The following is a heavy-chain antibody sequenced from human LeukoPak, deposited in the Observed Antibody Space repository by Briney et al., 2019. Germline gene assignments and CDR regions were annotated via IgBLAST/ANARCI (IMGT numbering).Heavy chain of an antibody. J-gene: IGHJ4*02. CDR1: GGSISSSSYY. CDR2: IYYSGST. CDR3: ARAIAVAGPIDY. V-gene: IGHV4-39*01. Sequence: PSETLSLTCTVSGGSISSSSYYWGWIRQPPGKGLEWIGSIYYSGSTYYNPSLKSRVTISVDTSENQFSLKLSSVTAADTAVYYCARAIAVAGPIDYWGQGTLVTVSS. D-gene: IGHD6-19*01.